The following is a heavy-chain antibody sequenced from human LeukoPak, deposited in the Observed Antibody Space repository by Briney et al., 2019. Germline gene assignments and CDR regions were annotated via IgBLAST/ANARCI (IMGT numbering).Heavy chain of an antibody. Sequence: SGGSLRLSCAASGFSFSSYWMHWVRQAPGKGLVWVSRINSDGSITTYADSVKGRFTISRDNAKNTLYLQMNSLRAEDTAVCYCARDRVYCGSTSCYAYYFDYWGQGTLVTVSS. CDR3: ARDRVYCGSTSCYAYYFDY. V-gene: IGHV3-74*01. CDR1: GFSFSSYW. D-gene: IGHD2-2*01. CDR2: INSDGSIT. J-gene: IGHJ4*02.